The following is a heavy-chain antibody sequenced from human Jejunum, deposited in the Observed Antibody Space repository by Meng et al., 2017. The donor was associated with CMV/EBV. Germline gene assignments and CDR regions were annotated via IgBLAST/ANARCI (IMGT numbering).Heavy chain of an antibody. CDR3: VRLNTLTPFDY. Sequence: CAASGFTFSTHWMHWVRQAPGKGLVGVSRINPDGSSTSYADSVKGRFTISRDNAKNTLYLQMNSLRAEDTAVYYCVRLNTLTPFDYWGQGTLVTVSS. J-gene: IGHJ4*02. CDR1: GFTFSTHW. V-gene: IGHV3-74*01. CDR2: INPDGSST. D-gene: IGHD3-9*01.